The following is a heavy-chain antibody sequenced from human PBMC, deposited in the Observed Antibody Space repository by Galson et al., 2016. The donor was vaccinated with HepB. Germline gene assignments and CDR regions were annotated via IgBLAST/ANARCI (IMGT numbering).Heavy chain of an antibody. CDR1: GFTFGSYA. CDR2: IGGSGGSI. CDR3: TKGPPGYYYYGMDV. J-gene: IGHJ6*02. Sequence: SLRLSCAASGFTFGSYAMPWVRQAPGKGLEWVSGIGGSGGSINYADSVKGRFTISRDNPKDTLYLQMNSLRAEDTAVYYCTKGPPGYYYYGMDVWGQGTTVTVSS. V-gene: IGHV3-23*01.